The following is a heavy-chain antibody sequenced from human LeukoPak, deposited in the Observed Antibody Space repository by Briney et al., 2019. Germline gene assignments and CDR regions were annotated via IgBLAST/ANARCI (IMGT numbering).Heavy chain of an antibody. V-gene: IGHV4-34*01. CDR3: ARSMTTVTTGWFDP. CDR1: GGSFSGYY. Sequence: PSETLSLTCAVYGGSFSGYYWSWIRQPPGKGLEWIGEINHSGSTNCNPSLKSRVTISVDTSKNQFSLKLSSVTAADTAVYYCARSMTTVTTGWFDPWGQGTLVTVSS. CDR2: INHSGST. D-gene: IGHD4-17*01. J-gene: IGHJ5*02.